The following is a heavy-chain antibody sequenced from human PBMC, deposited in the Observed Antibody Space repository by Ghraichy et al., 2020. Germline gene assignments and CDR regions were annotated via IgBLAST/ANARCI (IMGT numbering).Heavy chain of an antibody. D-gene: IGHD3-10*01. CDR3: AKFYGSGSYDYGMDV. V-gene: IGHV3-23*01. CDR1: GFTFSNYG. Sequence: GESLNISCTASGFTFSNYGMNWVRQAPGKGLEWVSGISGSGGRTYYADSVKGRFTISRDNSKNTLYLQMNSLRAEDTAIYYCAKFYGSGSYDYGMDVWGQGTTVTVSS. CDR2: ISGSGGRT. J-gene: IGHJ6*02.